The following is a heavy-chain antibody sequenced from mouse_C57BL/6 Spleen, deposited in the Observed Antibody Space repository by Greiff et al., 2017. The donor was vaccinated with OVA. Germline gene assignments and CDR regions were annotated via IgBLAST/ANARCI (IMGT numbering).Heavy chain of an antibody. Sequence: EVQLVESGGGLVKPGGSLKLSCAASGFTFSSYAMSWVRQTPEKRLEWVATISDGGSYTYYPDNVKGRFTISRDNATNNLYLQMSHLKSEDTAMYYCSRADYSGSSYSAWFAYWGQGTLVTVSA. CDR2: ISDGGSYT. V-gene: IGHV5-4*01. J-gene: IGHJ3*01. CDR3: SRADYSGSSYSAWFAY. D-gene: IGHD1-1*01. CDR1: GFTFSSYA.